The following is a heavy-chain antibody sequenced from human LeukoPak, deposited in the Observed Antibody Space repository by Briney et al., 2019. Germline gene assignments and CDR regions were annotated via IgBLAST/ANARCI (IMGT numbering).Heavy chain of an antibody. CDR2: LISVFSTA. J-gene: IGHJ5*02. Sequence: ASVKVSCKASGGTFSSYPIIWGRQAPGQGLDWMGWLISVFSTANYAQKFQGRVTITTDESTSIVYMKLSSLRSEDTALDYCAEAGCGNSSCYDSQGWFDPWGQGTLVTVSS. CDR1: GGTFSSYP. CDR3: AEAGCGNSSCYDSQGWFDP. D-gene: IGHD2-2*01. V-gene: IGHV1-69*05.